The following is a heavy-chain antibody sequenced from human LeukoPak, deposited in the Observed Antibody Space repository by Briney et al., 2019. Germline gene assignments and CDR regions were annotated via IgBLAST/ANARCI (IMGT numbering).Heavy chain of an antibody. D-gene: IGHD3-22*01. V-gene: IGHV1-2*02. CDR2: INPNSGGT. J-gene: IGHJ4*02. CDR3: ARAGDSSGNYLYFDY. Sequence: VKVSCKASGYTFTGYYMHWVRQAPGQGLEWMGWINPNSGGTNYAQKFQGRVTMTRDTSISTAYMELSRLRSDDTAVYYCARAGDSSGNYLYFDYWGQGTLVTVSS. CDR1: GYTFTGYY.